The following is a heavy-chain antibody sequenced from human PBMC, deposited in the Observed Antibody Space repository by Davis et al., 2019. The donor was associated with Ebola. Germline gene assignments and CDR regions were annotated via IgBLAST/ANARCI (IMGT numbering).Heavy chain of an antibody. V-gene: IGHV4-34*01. CDR3: ASSPIVGAAHFDY. J-gene: IGHJ4*02. CDR2: INHSGST. CDR1: GGSFRGHY. D-gene: IGHD1-26*01. Sequence: QTLSLPRAVYGGSFRGHYWSWIRPPPGKGLEWIGEINHSGSTNYNPSLKSRVTISVDTSKNQFSLKLSSVTAADTAVYYCASSPIVGAAHFDYWGQGTLVTVSS.